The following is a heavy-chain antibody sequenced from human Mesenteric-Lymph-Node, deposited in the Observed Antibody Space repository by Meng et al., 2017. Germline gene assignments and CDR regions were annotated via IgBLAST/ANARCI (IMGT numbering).Heavy chain of an antibody. V-gene: IGHV1-2*06. J-gene: IGHJ4*02. CDR3: AREEGPSSSWYVDY. CDR1: GYTFTGYY. Sequence: QVQLVQSGAEVKKPGASVKVSCKASGYTFTGYYMHWVRQAPGQGLEWMGRINPNSGGTNYAQKCQGRVTMTRDTSISTAYMELSRLRSDDTAVYYCAREEGPSSSWYVDYWGQGTLVTVSS. D-gene: IGHD6-13*01. CDR2: INPNSGGT.